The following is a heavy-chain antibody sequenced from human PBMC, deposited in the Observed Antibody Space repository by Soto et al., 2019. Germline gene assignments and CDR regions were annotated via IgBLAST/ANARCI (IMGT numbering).Heavy chain of an antibody. CDR3: ARWGTTGGLDV. J-gene: IGHJ4*02. CDR2: TSYDGSNK. D-gene: IGHD3-16*01. Sequence: QVQLVESGGGVVQPGASLRLSCVGSGFTFRSYVIHWVRQAPGKGLEWVALTSYDGSNKYYGDSVKGRFTISRDNSRNTVDLHMDSLRLEDTALYYCARWGTTGGLDVWGQGTLVSVSS. V-gene: IGHV3-30*19. CDR1: GFTFRSYV.